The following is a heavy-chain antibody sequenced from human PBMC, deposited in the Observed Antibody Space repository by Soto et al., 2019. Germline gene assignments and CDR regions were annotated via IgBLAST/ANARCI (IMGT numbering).Heavy chain of an antibody. CDR3: AHALGYSSGLDP. V-gene: IGHV1-46*01. D-gene: IGHD5-18*01. J-gene: IGHJ5*02. CDR1: GHSFTSYY. Sequence: ASVKVSCKTSGHSFTSYYIHWVRQAPGQGLEWMGVVNPSRGSTNYAQKFQGRLTLTSDTSTSTVHMELSSLISDDTAVFYCAHALGYSSGLDPWGKGALVTV. CDR2: VNPSRGST.